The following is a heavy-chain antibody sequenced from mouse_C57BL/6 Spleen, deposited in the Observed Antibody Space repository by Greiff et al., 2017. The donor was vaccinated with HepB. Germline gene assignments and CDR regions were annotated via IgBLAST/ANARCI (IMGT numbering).Heavy chain of an antibody. CDR1: GFTFSDYG. CDR2: ISSGSSTI. D-gene: IGHD2-5*01. V-gene: IGHV5-17*01. CDR3: ARRYSNYDYYAMDY. J-gene: IGHJ4*01. Sequence: DVMLVESGGGLVKPGGSLKLSCAASGFTFSDYGMHWVRQAPEKGLEWVAYISSGSSTIYYADTVKGRFTISRDNAKNTLFLQMTSLRSEDTAMYYCARRYSNYDYYAMDYWGQGTSVTVSS.